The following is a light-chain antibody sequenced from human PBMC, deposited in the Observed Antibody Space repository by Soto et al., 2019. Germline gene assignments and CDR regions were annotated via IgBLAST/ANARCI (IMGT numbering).Light chain of an antibody. J-gene: IGKJ1*01. V-gene: IGKV1-39*01. CDR2: AAS. CDR3: QQSYRTPPT. Sequence: DIQMTQSPSSLSASVGDRVTITCRASQSISSYLNWYQQKPGKAPKLLIYAASSLQSGVPSRFSGSGSGTVFTLTISSLQPEDFATYYCQQSYRTPPTFGQGTKVEIK. CDR1: QSISSY.